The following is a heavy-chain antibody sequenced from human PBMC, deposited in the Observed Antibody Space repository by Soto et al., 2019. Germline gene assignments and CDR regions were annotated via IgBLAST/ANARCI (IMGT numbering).Heavy chain of an antibody. J-gene: IGHJ4*02. D-gene: IGHD6-6*01. CDR3: ARHRTSSRRHFDH. Sequence: PSETLSLTCTVSGASIITISHYWGWIRQPPGKGLEWIGTVYYSGSTYYNPSLQSRVAISVDTSKNQFSLKLSSVTAADTAVYYCARHRTSSRRHFDHWGQGTLVTVSS. CDR2: VYYSGST. CDR1: GASIITISHY. V-gene: IGHV4-39*01.